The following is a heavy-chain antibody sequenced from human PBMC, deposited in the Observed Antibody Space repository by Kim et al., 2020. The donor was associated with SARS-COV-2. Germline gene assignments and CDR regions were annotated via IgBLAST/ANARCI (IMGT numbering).Heavy chain of an antibody. CDR3: TKAPPQSYYFDC. D-gene: IGHD4-4*01. J-gene: IGHJ4*02. Sequence: GYADSVKGRFTISRDNAKNSLYLQMNSLRVEDTALYYCTKAPPQSYYFDCWGQGALVTVSS. V-gene: IGHV3-9*01.